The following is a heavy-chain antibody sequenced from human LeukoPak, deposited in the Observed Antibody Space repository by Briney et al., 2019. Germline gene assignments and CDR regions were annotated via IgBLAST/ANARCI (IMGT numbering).Heavy chain of an antibody. CDR3: ARGLKYYDRRGHLGY. D-gene: IGHD3-22*01. CDR1: GGIFSGDS. Sequence: PETLSLTCDVHGGIFSGDSWCWIRQPPGKGLECIGAINQAEDIKYNPSLKSRVTMSVDMSKNHFSLKLTSVTAADTAIYYCARGLKYYDRRGHLGYWGQGTLVTVSS. V-gene: IGHV4-34*01. J-gene: IGHJ4*02. CDR2: INQAEDI.